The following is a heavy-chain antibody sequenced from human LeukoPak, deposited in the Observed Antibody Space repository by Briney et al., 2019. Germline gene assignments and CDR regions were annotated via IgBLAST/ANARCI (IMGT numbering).Heavy chain of an antibody. Sequence: PGGSLILSGGASGFTFTNFAMSWVRQAPGKGLEWISIISGAGSSPFYADSVKGRFSISRDNSKNILYLHMNSLRAEDTAVYYCAKFVGNGWRLLHYYIDYWGRGTLVTVSS. D-gene: IGHD2-21*01. V-gene: IGHV3-23*01. CDR2: ISGAGSSP. CDR1: GFTFTNFA. CDR3: AKFVGNGWRLLHYYIDY. J-gene: IGHJ4*02.